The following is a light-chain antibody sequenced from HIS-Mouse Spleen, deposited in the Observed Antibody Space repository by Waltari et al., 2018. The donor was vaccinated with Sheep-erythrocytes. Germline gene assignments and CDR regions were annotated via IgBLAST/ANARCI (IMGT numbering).Light chain of an antibody. CDR3: QAWDSSTAWA. J-gene: IGLJ3*02. V-gene: IGLV3-1*01. CDR2: QDS. Sequence: SYELTQPPSVSVSPGQTASITCSGDKLGDKYACWYQQKPGQSPVLVIYQDSKRPSGISERFSGSNSGNTATLTISGTQAMDEADYYCQAWDSSTAWAFGGGTKLTVL. CDR1: KLGDKY.